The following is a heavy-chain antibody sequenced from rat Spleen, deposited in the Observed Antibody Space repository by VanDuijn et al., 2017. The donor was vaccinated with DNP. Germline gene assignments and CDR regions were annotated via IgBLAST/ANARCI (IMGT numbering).Heavy chain of an antibody. J-gene: IGHJ2*01. CDR1: GFTFRDYY. CDR2: ISYDGGRN. V-gene: IGHV5-22*01. D-gene: IGHD1-4*01. Sequence: EVQLVESGGGLVQPGRSLKLSCVASGFTFRDYYMAWVRQVPTKGLEWVAYISYDGGRNYNGDSVKGRFTISRDNAKRTLYLQMNSLRSEDMATYYCARHVLPLRVWDYWGQGVMVTVSS. CDR3: ARHVLPLRVWDY.